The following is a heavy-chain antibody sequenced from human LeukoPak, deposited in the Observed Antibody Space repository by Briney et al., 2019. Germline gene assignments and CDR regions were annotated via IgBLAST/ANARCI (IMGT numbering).Heavy chain of an antibody. CDR3: ARQSHGYYFDY. CDR1: GSSFTNYW. Sequence: GESLQISCKGSGSSFTNYWIGWVRQMPGKGLEWMGIIYPGDSDTRYSPSFQGQVTISVDKSISTAYLQWSSLKASDTAMYYCARQSHGYYFDYWGQGTLVTVSS. J-gene: IGHJ4*02. CDR2: IYPGDSDT. V-gene: IGHV5-51*01.